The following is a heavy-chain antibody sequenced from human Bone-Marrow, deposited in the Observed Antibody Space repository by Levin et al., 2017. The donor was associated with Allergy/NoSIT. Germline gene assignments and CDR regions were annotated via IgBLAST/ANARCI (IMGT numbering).Heavy chain of an antibody. CDR3: AKNSRWGPGVHEQWLVPADY. CDR2: ISKDGDDE. D-gene: IGHD6-19*01. CDR1: GFTFSNFG. J-gene: IGHJ4*02. Sequence: GESLKISCAASGFTFSNFGMHWVRQAQGKGLEWVAVISKDGDDEYNADSVKGRFTISRDNSKNTLYLQMNSLRVEDTAIYYCAKNSRWGPGVHEQWLVPADYWGQGTLVTVSS. V-gene: IGHV3-30*18.